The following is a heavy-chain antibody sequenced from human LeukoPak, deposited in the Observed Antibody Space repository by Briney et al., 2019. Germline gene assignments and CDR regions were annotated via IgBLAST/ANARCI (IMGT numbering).Heavy chain of an antibody. CDR2: VSGSGGST. Sequence: GGSLRLSCAASGFTFSSYAMSSGRQAPGKGLECVSGVSGSGGSTNYADSVKGRFTISRDNSKNTLYLHLNSLGAEDTAVYYCAKCHRGVIDYWGQGTLVTVSS. CDR1: GFTFSSYA. D-gene: IGHD3-10*01. V-gene: IGHV3-23*01. CDR3: AKCHRGVIDY. J-gene: IGHJ4*02.